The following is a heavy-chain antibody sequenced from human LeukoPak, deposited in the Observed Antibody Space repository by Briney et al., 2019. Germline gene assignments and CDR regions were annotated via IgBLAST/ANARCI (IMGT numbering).Heavy chain of an antibody. CDR2: IYYSGST. Sequence: SETLSLTCTVSGGSISSYYWSWIRQPPGKGLEWIGYIYYSGSTNYNPSLKSRVTISVDTSKNQFSLKLSSVTAADTAVYYCTGNGTHYYDSNGYYYLHYWGQGTLVTVSS. J-gene: IGHJ4*02. CDR3: TGNGTHYYDSNGYYYLHY. V-gene: IGHV4-59*01. CDR1: GGSISSYY. D-gene: IGHD3-22*01.